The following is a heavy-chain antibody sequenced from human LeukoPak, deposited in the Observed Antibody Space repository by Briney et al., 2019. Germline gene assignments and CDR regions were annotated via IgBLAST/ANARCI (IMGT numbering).Heavy chain of an antibody. J-gene: IGHJ4*02. CDR3: AKHIVVVTTVCFDY. CDR1: GFTFDDYG. Sequence: GGSLRLSCAASGFTFDDYGMSWVRQAPGKGLEWVSGISDTGGSTYYADSVKGRFTISRDNSKNTLYLQMNSLRAEDTAVYYCAKHIVVVTTVCFDYWGQGTLVTVSS. CDR2: ISDTGGST. V-gene: IGHV3-23*01. D-gene: IGHD2-21*02.